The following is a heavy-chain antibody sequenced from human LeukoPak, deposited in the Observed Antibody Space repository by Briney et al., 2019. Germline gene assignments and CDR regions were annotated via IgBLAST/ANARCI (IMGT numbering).Heavy chain of an antibody. CDR3: ARHGGSYTFDY. J-gene: IGHJ4*02. CDR1: GGSISGYY. D-gene: IGHD1-26*01. CDR2: NSYSGAS. Sequence: AETLSLTCTVSGGSISGYYWSWIRQPPGKGLEWIGFNSYSGASSYNPSLKSRVTISVDSSKNQISLKLSSVTAADTAVYFCARHGGSYTFDYWGQGTLVTVSS. V-gene: IGHV4-59*08.